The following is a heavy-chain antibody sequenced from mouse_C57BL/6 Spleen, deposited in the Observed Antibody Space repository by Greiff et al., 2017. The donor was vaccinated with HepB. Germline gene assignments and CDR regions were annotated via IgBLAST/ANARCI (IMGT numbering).Heavy chain of an antibody. J-gene: IGHJ2*01. CDR2: INPSNGGT. D-gene: IGHD1-2*01. V-gene: IGHV1-53*01. CDR3: ARPHGARYFDY. CDR1: GYTFTSYW. Sequence: QVQLQQPGTELVKPGASVKLSCKASGYTFTSYWMHWVKQRPGQGLEWIGNINPSNGGTNYNEKFKSQATLTVDKSSSTAYMQLSSLTSEDSSVYYCARPHGARYFDYWGQGTTLTVSS.